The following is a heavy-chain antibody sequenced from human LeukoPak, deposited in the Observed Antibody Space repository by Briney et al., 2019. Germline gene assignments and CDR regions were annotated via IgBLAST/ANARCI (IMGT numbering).Heavy chain of an antibody. D-gene: IGHD3-9*01. V-gene: IGHV3-64*02. Sequence: GGSLRLSCAASGFTFSNYAMHWVRQAPGEGLQYVSAISSEGGSTYYADSVKGRFTISRDNSKNTLYLQMNSLRAEDTAVYYCARDPGTIGYFDWLSTWGQGTLVTVSS. CDR1: GFTFSNYA. CDR2: ISSEGGST. J-gene: IGHJ5*02. CDR3: ARDPGTIGYFDWLST.